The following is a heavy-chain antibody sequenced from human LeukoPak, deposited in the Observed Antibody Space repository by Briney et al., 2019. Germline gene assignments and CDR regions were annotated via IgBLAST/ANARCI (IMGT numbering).Heavy chain of an antibody. CDR2: IKRKTYGGTT. Sequence: WGALRLSLASSRITFNNALLILVPQAPRKGPELVGRIKRKTYGGTTDYAAPVKGRFTISRDDSKNTLYLQMNSLKTEDTALYYCTTREWGRNWFDPWGQGTLVTVSS. CDR3: TTREWGRNWFDP. J-gene: IGHJ5*02. D-gene: IGHD1-26*01. V-gene: IGHV3-15*01. CDR1: RITFNNAL.